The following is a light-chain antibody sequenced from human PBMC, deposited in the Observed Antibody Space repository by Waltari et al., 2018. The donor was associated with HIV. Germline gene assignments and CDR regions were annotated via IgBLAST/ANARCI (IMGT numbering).Light chain of an antibody. CDR1: SSDIGDYNY. Sequence: QSALTQPRSVSGSPGQSVTISCTGTSSDIGDYNYVSWYQLHPGKAPKLMIYDVTKRPSGVPDRFSGSKSGNTASLTISVLQAEDEAAYYCCSFAGSYTLVFGGGTKLTVL. J-gene: IGLJ3*02. V-gene: IGLV2-11*01. CDR3: CSFAGSYTLV. CDR2: DVT.